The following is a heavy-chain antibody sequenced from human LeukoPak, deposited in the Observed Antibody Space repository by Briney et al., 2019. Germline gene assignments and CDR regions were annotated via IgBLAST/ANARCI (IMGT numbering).Heavy chain of an antibody. CDR2: IKSDGSDK. J-gene: IGHJ4*02. CDR3: ARNRGGGSGYSDY. D-gene: IGHD3-22*01. Sequence: GGSLRLSCAASGFTFSSYWMNWVRQAPGKGLEWVAIIKSDGSDKYYVDSVKGRFTVSKDNAKNSLYLQMNSLRAEDTAMYYCARNRGGGSGYSDYWGQGTLVTVSS. CDR1: GFTFSSYW. V-gene: IGHV3-7*05.